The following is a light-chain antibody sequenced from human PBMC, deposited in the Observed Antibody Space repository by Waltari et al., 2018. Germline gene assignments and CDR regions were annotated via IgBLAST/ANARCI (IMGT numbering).Light chain of an antibody. V-gene: IGKV3-20*01. CDR2: LAS. J-gene: IGKJ1*01. Sequence: EIVLTQSPGTLSLSPGERATLSCRASRSVSNNYLAWYQQKSGQAPRLLIYLASTRATGIPDRFSGSGSGTDFTRTISRLEPEDFAVYYCQQYGTSPPGTFGQGTKVEIK. CDR3: QQYGTSPPGT. CDR1: RSVSNNY.